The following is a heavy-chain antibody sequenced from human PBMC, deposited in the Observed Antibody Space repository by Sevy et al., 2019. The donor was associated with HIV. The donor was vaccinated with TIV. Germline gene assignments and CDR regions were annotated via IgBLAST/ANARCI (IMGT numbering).Heavy chain of an antibody. D-gene: IGHD2-8*01. CDR1: GFTFSKYS. V-gene: IGHV3-23*01. CDR2: LSFGCGEI. Sequence: SGYLRLSCAASGFTFSKYSMSWVRQPPGKGLERVSTLSFGCGEINYVDSVKGRFTLSRVNSKSSVYLQMNNLRPDDTAVHYCAREGCTKPHDYWGQGTLVNVSS. J-gene: IGHJ4*02. CDR3: AREGCTKPHDY.